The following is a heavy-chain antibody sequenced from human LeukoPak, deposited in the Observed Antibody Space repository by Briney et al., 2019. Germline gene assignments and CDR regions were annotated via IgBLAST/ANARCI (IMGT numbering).Heavy chain of an antibody. CDR1: GGSFSGYY. CDR2: INHSGST. Sequence: PSETRSLTCAVYGGSFSGYYWSWIRQPPGKGLEWIGEINHSGSTNYNPSLKSRVTISVDTSKNQFSLKLSSVTAADTAVYYCARVNTAMVCGSDYWGQGTLVTGSS. CDR3: ARVNTAMVCGSDY. D-gene: IGHD5-18*01. V-gene: IGHV4-34*01. J-gene: IGHJ4*02.